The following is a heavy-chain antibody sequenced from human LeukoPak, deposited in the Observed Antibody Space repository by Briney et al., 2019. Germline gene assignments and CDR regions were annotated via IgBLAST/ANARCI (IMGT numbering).Heavy chain of an antibody. J-gene: IGHJ5*02. D-gene: IGHD4-23*01. V-gene: IGHV1-46*01. CDR2: INPSGGST. CDR1: GYTFTSYG. CDR3: ARDNSVEDTAWWFDP. Sequence: ASVKVSCKASGYTFTSYGISWVRQAPGQGLEWMGIINPSGGSTSYAQKFQGRVTMTRDMSTSTDYMELSSLRSEDTAVYYCARDNSVEDTAWWFDPWGQGTLVTVSS.